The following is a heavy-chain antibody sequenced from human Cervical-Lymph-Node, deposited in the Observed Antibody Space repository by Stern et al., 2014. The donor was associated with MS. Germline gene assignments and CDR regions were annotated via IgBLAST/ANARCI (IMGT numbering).Heavy chain of an antibody. J-gene: IGHJ4*02. CDR3: ATLDD. V-gene: IGHV3-48*02. Sequence: EVQLVESGGPLVQPGWSLRLSCAASGFTFSHFSINWVRQAPGTGLDWIASLTAVVTTSYAAPDLGRFTISRDNARNSLYLHMTNLRDEDTAVQYWATLDDWGKGTLVTVSS. CDR1: GFTFSHFS. CDR2: LTAVVTT.